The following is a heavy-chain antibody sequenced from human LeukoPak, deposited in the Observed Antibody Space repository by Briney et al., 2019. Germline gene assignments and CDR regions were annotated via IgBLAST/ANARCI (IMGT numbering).Heavy chain of an antibody. CDR2: IGGSSGTT. CDR3: ARGKGTSWKYYFGS. J-gene: IGHJ4*02. CDR1: GFTFNTFA. Sequence: PGGSLRLSCAASGFTFNTFAMSWVRQAPGEGLEWVSVIGGSSGTTYYADSVKGRFTISRGNSKNMLFLQMNSLRAEDTAVYYCARGKGTSWKYYFGSWGQGTRVIVSS. D-gene: IGHD1-1*01. V-gene: IGHV3-23*01.